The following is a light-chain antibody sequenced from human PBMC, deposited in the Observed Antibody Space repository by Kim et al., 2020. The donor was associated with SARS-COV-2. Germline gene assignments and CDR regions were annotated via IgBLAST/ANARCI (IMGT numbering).Light chain of an antibody. CDR3: SSYAGSNNV. V-gene: IGLV2-11*01. J-gene: IGLJ1*01. CDR1: SSDVGYYSY. CDR2: DVS. Sequence: QSALTQPRSVSGSPGQSVTISCTGTSSDVGYYSYVSWYQQNPGKAPKMMIYDVSQRPSGVPDRFAGSKSGNTASLTISGLQAEDEADYYCSSYAGSNNVFGTGTQVTVL.